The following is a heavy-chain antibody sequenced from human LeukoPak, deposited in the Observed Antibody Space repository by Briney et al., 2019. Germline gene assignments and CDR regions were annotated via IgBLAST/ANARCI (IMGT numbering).Heavy chain of an antibody. D-gene: IGHD3-10*01. CDR2: ISYDGSNK. Sequence: GGSLRLSCAASGFTFSSYGMHWVRQAPGKGLEWVAVISYDGSNKYYADSVKGRFTISRDNSKNTLYLQMNSLRAEDTAVYYCARGPQTVIGFDYWGQGTLVTVSS. V-gene: IGHV3-30*03. J-gene: IGHJ4*02. CDR3: ARGPQTVIGFDY. CDR1: GFTFSSYG.